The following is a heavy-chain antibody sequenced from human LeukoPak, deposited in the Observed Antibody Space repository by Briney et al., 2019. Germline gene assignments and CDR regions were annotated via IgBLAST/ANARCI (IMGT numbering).Heavy chain of an antibody. CDR2: INHSGGT. CDR1: GGSFTGYH. V-gene: IGHV4-34*01. CDR3: ARGSEIAAAGTGFYFDY. Sequence: SETLSLTCAVYGGSFTGYHWSWIRQPPGKGLEWIGEINHSGGTNYNPSLKGRVTISVDTSKNQFSLRLSSVTAADTAFYYCARGSEIAAAGTGFYFDYWGQGTLVTVSS. J-gene: IGHJ4*02. D-gene: IGHD6-13*01.